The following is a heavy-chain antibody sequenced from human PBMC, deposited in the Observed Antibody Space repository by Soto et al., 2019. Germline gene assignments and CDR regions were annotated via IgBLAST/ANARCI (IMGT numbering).Heavy chain of an antibody. CDR2: ISGDGINT. V-gene: IGHV3-30*03. J-gene: IGHJ4*02. CDR1: GFNFGFFG. D-gene: IGHD1-26*01. Sequence: QIQLVEAGGDVVQPGKYLRLSCAASGFNFGFFGMHWVRQAPGKGLEWVAFISGDGINTQYADSVRGRFTLSRDYSRKTMYLQMDSLREEDTALYDCARGNLSFDFDSWGLGTLVTVSS. CDR3: ARGNLSFDFDS.